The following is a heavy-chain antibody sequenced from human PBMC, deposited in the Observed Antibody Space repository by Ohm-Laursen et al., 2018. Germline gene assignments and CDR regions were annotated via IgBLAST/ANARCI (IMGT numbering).Heavy chain of an antibody. J-gene: IGHJ4*02. CDR1: GGSISSSSYY. V-gene: IGHV4-39*07. CDR2: MYYSGNT. CDR3: ARGFSGWWGRIDY. Sequence: GTLSLTCLVSGGSISSSSYYWGWIRQPPGKGLEWIGGMYYSGNTYYNPSLKSRVTISVDTSKNQFSLKLSSVTAADTAVYYCARGFSGWWGRIDYWGQGILVTVSS. D-gene: IGHD6-19*01.